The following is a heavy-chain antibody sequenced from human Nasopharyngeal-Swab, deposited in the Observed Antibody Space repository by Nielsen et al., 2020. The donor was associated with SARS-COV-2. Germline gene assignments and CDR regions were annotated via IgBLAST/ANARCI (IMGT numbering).Heavy chain of an antibody. CDR1: GGSIGTYY. D-gene: IGHD6-13*01. CDR3: VREAAAATQLLDF. Sequence: SETLSLTCTVSGGSIGTYYWAWIRQPPGKELEWIGHVYHSGHTNYNPSVQSRVTISLDTSKNQFSLKLTSVTAADTAVYYCVREAAAATQLLDFWGQGTLVTVSS. CDR2: VYHSGHT. V-gene: IGHV4-59*12. J-gene: IGHJ4*02.